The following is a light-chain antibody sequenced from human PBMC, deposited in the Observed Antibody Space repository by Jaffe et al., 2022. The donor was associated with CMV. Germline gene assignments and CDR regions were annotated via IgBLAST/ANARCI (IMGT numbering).Light chain of an antibody. CDR2: EDN. CDR1: SGSIASNY. J-gene: IGLJ7*01. Sequence: FILSQPQSVSGSPGKTVTISCTRSSGSIASNYVQWYQQRPGSAPTAVMYEDNQRPSGVPDRFSGSFDSSSNSASLTISGLTTEDEADYYCQSYDYSNYVVFGGGTQLTVL. V-gene: IGLV6-57*04. CDR3: QSYDYSNYVV.